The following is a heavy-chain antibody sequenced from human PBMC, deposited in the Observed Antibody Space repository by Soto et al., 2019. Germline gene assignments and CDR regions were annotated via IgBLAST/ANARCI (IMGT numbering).Heavy chain of an antibody. Sequence: ASVKVSCKASGYTFTSYYMHCVRHAPVQELEWMGIINPSGGSTSYAQKFQGRVTMTRGTSTSTVYMELSSLRSEDTAVYYCARNIVVVPAANRYYYYMDVRGKGPPVTV. D-gene: IGHD2-2*01. V-gene: IGHV1-46*03. J-gene: IGHJ6*03. CDR1: GYTFTSYY. CDR2: INPSGGST. CDR3: ARNIVVVPAANRYYYYMDV.